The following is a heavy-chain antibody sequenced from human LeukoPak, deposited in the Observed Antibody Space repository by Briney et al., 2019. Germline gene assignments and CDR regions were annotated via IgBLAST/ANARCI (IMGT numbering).Heavy chain of an antibody. Sequence: GGSLRLSCAASGFTFSSYSMNWVRQAPGKGLEWVSSISSSSSYIYYADSVKGRFTISRDNAKNSLYMQVNSLRAEDTAVYYCARGGYSSSWYHDSWGQGTLVTVSS. D-gene: IGHD6-13*01. CDR2: ISSSSSYI. CDR1: GFTFSSYS. CDR3: ARGGYSSSWYHDS. V-gene: IGHV3-21*01. J-gene: IGHJ4*02.